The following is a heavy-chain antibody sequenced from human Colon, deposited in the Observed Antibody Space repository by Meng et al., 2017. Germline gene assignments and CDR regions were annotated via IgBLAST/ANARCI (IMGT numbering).Heavy chain of an antibody. J-gene: IGHJ4*02. CDR2: MRQDGSEI. CDR3: ARTIMGGRKFDY. Sequence: SLKISCAACGFSFGTHWMSWVRQAPGKGLEWVSNMRQDGSEIYYMDSVRGRFAIYRDNAKNSLYSQMNSLRDEDTAVYYCARTIMGGRKFDYWGLGTLVTVSS. D-gene: IGHD1-26*01. CDR1: GFSFGTHW. V-gene: IGHV3-7*01.